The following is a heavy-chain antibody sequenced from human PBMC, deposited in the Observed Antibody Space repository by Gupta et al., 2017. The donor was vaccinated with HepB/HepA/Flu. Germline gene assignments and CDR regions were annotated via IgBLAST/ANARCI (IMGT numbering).Heavy chain of an antibody. CDR3: AKDGDSSSWYDIDY. CDR1: GFTFSTYA. CDR2: VSSSGHDT. V-gene: IGHV3-23*01. J-gene: IGHJ4*02. D-gene: IGHD6-13*01. Sequence: EVQLLESGGGLVQPGGSLRLSCAASGFTFSTYAMTWVRQVAAKGLEGVAYVSSSGHDTYYRDAVKGRFTMSRENSKDTLYLEMKSLRAEETAVYFCAKDGDSSSWYDIDYGGQGTLVTVSS.